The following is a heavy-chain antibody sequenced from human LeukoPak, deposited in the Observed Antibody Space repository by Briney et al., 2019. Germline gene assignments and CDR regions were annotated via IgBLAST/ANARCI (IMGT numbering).Heavy chain of an antibody. J-gene: IGHJ4*02. Sequence: GVSLRLSCAASGFTFSSFAMAWVRQAPGKGLEWVSAIFARDGGTFYGDAVKGRFTISRDNSKNTLYLQMNSLRAEDTAIYYCAKTRGPAATHPDYWGQGILVTVSS. CDR3: AKTRGPAATHPDY. CDR1: GFTFSSFA. V-gene: IGHV3-23*01. D-gene: IGHD6-25*01. CDR2: IFARDGGT.